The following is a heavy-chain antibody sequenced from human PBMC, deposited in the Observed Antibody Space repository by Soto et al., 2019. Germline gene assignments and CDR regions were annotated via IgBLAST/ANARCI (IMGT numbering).Heavy chain of an antibody. D-gene: IGHD6-6*01. V-gene: IGHV3-23*01. CDR2: ISTSIDAT. CDR3: AKDRTVAARNFDY. Sequence: GGSLRLSCAASRFAFSNYAMHWVRQAPGKGLEWVSSISTSIDATYYADSVKGRFTISRDDSKNTLYLQMNSLRAEDSAVYYCAKDRTVAARNFDYWGQGTHVTVSS. J-gene: IGHJ4*02. CDR1: RFAFSNYA.